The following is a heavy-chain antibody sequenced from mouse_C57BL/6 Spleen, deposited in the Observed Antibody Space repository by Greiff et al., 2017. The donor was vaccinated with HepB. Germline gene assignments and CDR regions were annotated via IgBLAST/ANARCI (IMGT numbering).Heavy chain of an antibody. CDR2: ISSGGDYI. Sequence: DVQLVESGEGLVKPGGSLKLSCAASGFTFSSYAMSWVRQTPEKRLEWVAYISSGGDYIYYADTVKGRFTISRDNARNTLYLQMSSLKSEDTAMYYCTKHADGYYAMDYWGQGTSVTVSS. J-gene: IGHJ4*01. D-gene: IGHD2-3*01. CDR1: GFTFSSYA. V-gene: IGHV5-9-1*02. CDR3: TKHADGYYAMDY.